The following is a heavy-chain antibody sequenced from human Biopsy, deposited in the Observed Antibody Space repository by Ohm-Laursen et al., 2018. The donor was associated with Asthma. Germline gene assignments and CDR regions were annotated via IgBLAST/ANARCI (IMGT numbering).Heavy chain of an antibody. D-gene: IGHD4-23*01. V-gene: IGHV3-53*01. J-gene: IGHJ3*02. Sequence: SLRLSCAASGFTVSRDHMFWVRQAPGKGLEWVSVIYSGGTSDTADSVRGRFTISRDFYKNTLSLQMNSLRAEDTAVYYCARAYGGNFFSGAFDIWGQGTMVTVSS. CDR1: GFTVSRDH. CDR2: IYSGGTS. CDR3: ARAYGGNFFSGAFDI.